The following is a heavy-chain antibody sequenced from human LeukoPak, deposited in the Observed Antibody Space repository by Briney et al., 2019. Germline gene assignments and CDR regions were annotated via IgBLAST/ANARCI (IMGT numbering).Heavy chain of an antibody. Sequence: GGSLRLSCVASGFTFSGYAMNSVRQAPAKGLELEWVSSISSGGDKNYADSAKGRFTISRDNAKNSLFLQLNSLRAEDTAVYYCAKGYGSGNYYSDYWGQGTLVTVSS. CDR1: GFTFSGYA. D-gene: IGHD3-10*01. V-gene: IGHV3-69-1*01. CDR3: AKGYGSGNYYSDY. CDR2: ISSGGDK. J-gene: IGHJ4*02.